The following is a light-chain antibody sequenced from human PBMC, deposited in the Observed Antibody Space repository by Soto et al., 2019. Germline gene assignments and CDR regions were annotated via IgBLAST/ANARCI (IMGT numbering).Light chain of an antibody. V-gene: IGLV2-8*01. CDR2: EVS. J-gene: IGLJ2*01. Sequence: QSALTQPPSASGSPGQSVTISCTGTSSDVGGYNYVSWYQQHPGKAPKLMIYEVSKRPSGVHDRFSGSKSGNTASLTVSGLQAEDEADSYCSSYAGSNNLVFGGGTKLTVL. CDR1: SSDVGGYNY. CDR3: SSYAGSNNLV.